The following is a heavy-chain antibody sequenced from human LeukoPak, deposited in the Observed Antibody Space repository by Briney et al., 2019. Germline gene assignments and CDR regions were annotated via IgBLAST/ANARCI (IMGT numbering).Heavy chain of an antibody. CDR2: ISVGGGST. J-gene: IGHJ4*02. CDR3: AKDQSSGWPHYFDY. Sequence: GGSLRLSCAASGFTFSSYGMSWVRQAPGKGLEWVSAISVGGGSTYYADSVKGRFTISRDNSKNTLYLQMNSLRAEDTAVYYCAKDQSSGWPHYFDYWGQGTLVTVSS. CDR1: GFTFSSYG. V-gene: IGHV3-23*01. D-gene: IGHD6-19*01.